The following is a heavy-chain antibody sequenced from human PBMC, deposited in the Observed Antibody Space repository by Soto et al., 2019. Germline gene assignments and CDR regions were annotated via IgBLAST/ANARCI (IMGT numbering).Heavy chain of an antibody. Sequence: GGSLRLSFAASGFTFTSYGMHWVRQAPGKGLEWMALILHDGSAEYYADAVKGRFTISRDNSKNTLYLQMNSLRAEDTAVYYCARSRDGYSFYFYYGMDGWGQGTTVTVSS. J-gene: IGHJ6*02. V-gene: IGHV3-30*03. CDR3: ARSRDGYSFYFYYGMDG. CDR2: ILHDGSAE. CDR1: GFTFTSYG. D-gene: IGHD4-4*01.